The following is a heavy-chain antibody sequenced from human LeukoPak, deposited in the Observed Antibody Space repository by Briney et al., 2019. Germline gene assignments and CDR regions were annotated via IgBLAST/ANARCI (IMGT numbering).Heavy chain of an antibody. J-gene: IGHJ4*02. CDR1: GFAFNSYS. CDR3: AKLGPGSGSAAFRACHDY. D-gene: IGHD2-2*01. CDR2: IDSSSTTT. Sequence: GGSLRLSCAASGFAFNSYSMNWVRQAPGEGLEWISYIDSSSTTTYYADSVKGRFTISRDNSKNTLYLQMNSLRAEDTAVYYCAKLGPGSGSAAFRACHDYWGQGTLVTVSS. V-gene: IGHV3-48*01.